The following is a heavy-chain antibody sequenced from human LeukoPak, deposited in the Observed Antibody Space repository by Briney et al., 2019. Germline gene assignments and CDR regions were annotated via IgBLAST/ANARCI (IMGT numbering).Heavy chain of an antibody. Sequence: PGGSLRLSCAASGFTFSSYAMSWVRQAPGKGLEWVSAISGSGGSTYYADSVKGRFTISRDNSKNTLYLQMNSLRAEDTAVYYCAKDLGLWFGEFYYFDYWGQGTLVTVSS. V-gene: IGHV3-23*01. J-gene: IGHJ4*02. CDR1: GFTFSSYA. CDR2: ISGSGGST. CDR3: AKDLGLWFGEFYYFDY. D-gene: IGHD3-10*01.